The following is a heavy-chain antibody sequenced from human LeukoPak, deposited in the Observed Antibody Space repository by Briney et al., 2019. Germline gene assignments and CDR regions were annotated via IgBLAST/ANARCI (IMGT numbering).Heavy chain of an antibody. Sequence: GGSLRLSCAASGFTFCNYAVRWVPQAPGKGVEWVSAISGSGGGTYYADSVKGRFTISRDNSKNTLYLQMNSLRAEDTAVYYCAMGPRGTYFDYWGQGTLVTVSS. CDR1: GFTFCNYA. CDR3: AMGPRGTYFDY. V-gene: IGHV3-23*01. J-gene: IGHJ4*02. CDR2: ISGSGGGT. D-gene: IGHD1-26*01.